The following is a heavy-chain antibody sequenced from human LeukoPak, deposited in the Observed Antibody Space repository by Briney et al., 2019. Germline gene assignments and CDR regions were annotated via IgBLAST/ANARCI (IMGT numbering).Heavy chain of an antibody. CDR3: ARSYDSRGYYYYGMDV. J-gene: IGHJ6*02. CDR1: GGSFSGYY. Sequence: SETLSLTCAVYGGSFSGYYWSWIRQPPGKGLEWIGYIYYSGSTHYNLSLKSRVTISVDTSKNQFSLKLSSVTAADTAVYYCARSYDSRGYYYYGMDVWGQGTTVTVSS. CDR2: IYYSGST. V-gene: IGHV4-59*01. D-gene: IGHD3-22*01.